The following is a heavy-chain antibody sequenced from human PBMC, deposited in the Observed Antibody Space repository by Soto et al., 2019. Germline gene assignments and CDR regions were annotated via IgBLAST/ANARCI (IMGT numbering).Heavy chain of an antibody. CDR3: AKDQSTNSPSYHALDV. V-gene: IGHV3-30*18. CDR1: EFTFSSYA. D-gene: IGHD2-8*01. Sequence: QVQLVESGGGVVQPGESLRLSCAASEFTFSSYAMHWVRQAPGKGLEWVAVVSNDGSNKYYADSVKGRFTISRDNSKNTLNLQMNSLRAEDTAVYYCAKDQSTNSPSYHALDVWGQGTTVTVSS. CDR2: VSNDGSNK. J-gene: IGHJ6*02.